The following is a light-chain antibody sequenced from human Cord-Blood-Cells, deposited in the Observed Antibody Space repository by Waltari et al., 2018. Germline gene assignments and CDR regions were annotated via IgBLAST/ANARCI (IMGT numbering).Light chain of an antibody. J-gene: IGLJ1*01. V-gene: IGLV2-23*02. Sequence: QSALTQPASVSGSPGQSITISCTGTSSDVGCYNLVPWYQQHPGKAPKLMIYEVSKRPSGVSNRFSGSKSGNTASLTISGLQAEDEADYYCCSYAGSSTFVFGTGTKVTVL. CDR1: SSDVGCYNL. CDR3: CSYAGSSTFV. CDR2: EVS.